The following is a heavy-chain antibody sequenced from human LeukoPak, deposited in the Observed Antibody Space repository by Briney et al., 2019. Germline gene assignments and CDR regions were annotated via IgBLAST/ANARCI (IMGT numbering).Heavy chain of an antibody. CDR2: ISSSGSTI. D-gene: IGHD3-22*01. CDR3: ARGGSSGYNYNAFDI. CDR1: GFTFSSYG. V-gene: IGHV3-48*04. J-gene: IGHJ3*02. Sequence: GRSLRLSCAASGFTFSSYGMHWVRQAPGKGLEWVSYISSSGSTIYYADSVKGRFTISRDNAKNSLYLQMNSLRAEDTAVYYCARGGSSGYNYNAFDIWGQGTMVTVSS.